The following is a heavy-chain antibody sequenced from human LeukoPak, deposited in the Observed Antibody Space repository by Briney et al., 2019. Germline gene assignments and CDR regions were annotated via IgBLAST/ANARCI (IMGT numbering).Heavy chain of an antibody. J-gene: IGHJ4*02. D-gene: IGHD3-10*01. Sequence: GGSLRLSCAASGFTFSSYWMSWVRQAPGKGLEWVANIKQDGSEKYYVDSVKGRFTISIDNAKNSLYLQMNSLRAEDTAVYYCASHYYGSGSYYWVAGFDYWGQGTLVTVSS. CDR2: IKQDGSEK. CDR3: ASHYYGSGSYYWVAGFDY. CDR1: GFTFSSYW. V-gene: IGHV3-7*01.